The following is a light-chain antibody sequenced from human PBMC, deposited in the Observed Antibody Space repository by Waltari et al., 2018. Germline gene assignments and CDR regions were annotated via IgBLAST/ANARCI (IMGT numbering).Light chain of an antibody. CDR2: DAS. V-gene: IGKV3-20*01. CDR3: QQYEVSPLT. J-gene: IGKJ4*01. CDR1: RSITTKY. Sequence: EIVLTQSPGILSLSPGERATLSCRAGRSITTKYLALYQQKPCQTPRLLIYDASSRATGVPDRFSGSGSGTDFTLTIKRLEPEDFAIYYCQQYEVSPLTFGAGTKV.